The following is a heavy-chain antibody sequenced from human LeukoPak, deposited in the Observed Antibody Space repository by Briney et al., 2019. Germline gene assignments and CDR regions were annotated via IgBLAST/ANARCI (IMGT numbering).Heavy chain of an antibody. CDR3: ARETSQKWAHYMDV. CDR1: GGSISSSSYY. D-gene: IGHD1-26*01. Sequence: SETLSLTCTVSGGSISSSSYYWGWIRQPPGKGLEWIGNNFYSGSTYYNPSLKSRVTISVDTSKNQFSLKLSSVTAADTAVYYCARETSQKWAHYMDVWGKGTTVTISS. V-gene: IGHV4-39*07. J-gene: IGHJ6*03. CDR2: NFYSGST.